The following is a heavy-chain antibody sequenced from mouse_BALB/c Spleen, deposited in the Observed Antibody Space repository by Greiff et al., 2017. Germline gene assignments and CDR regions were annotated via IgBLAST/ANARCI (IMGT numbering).Heavy chain of an antibody. V-gene: IGHV5-6-4*01. Sequence: EVQVVESGGGLVKPGGSLKLSCAASGFTFSSYTMSWVRQTPEKRLEWVATISSGGSYTYYPDSVKGRFTISRDNAKNTLYLQMSSLKSEDTAMYYCTRGEGHYYGSSYTFDYCGQGTTLTVSS. CDR1: GFTFSSYT. D-gene: IGHD1-1*01. CDR2: ISSGGSYT. J-gene: IGHJ2*01. CDR3: TRGEGHYYGSSYTFDY.